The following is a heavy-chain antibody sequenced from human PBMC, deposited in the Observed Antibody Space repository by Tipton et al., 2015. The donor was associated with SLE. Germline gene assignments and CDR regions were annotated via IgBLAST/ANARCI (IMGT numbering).Heavy chain of an antibody. CDR1: GDSISSSGYY. D-gene: IGHD3-10*01. V-gene: IGHV4-39*07. J-gene: IGHJ4*02. Sequence: TLSLTCTVSGDSISSSGYYWGWVRQPPGKGLEWIGNIYESGHTFLNPSLKSRVTISVYTSKNEFSLKLSSVTAADTAVYYCARPPGTYPTGDYWGQGTLVTVSS. CDR2: IYESGHT. CDR3: ARPPGTYPTGDY.